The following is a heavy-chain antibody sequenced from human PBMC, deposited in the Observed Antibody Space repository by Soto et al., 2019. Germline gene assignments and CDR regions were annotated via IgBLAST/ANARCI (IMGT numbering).Heavy chain of an antibody. CDR2: IKQDGSEK. D-gene: IGHD3-3*01. Sequence: GGSLRLSCAASGFTFSSYWMSWVRQAPGKGLEWVANIKQDGSEKYYVDSVKGRFTISRDNAKNSLYLQMNSLRAEDTAVYYCARAIRVLEWLEYYFDYWGQGTLVTVSS. J-gene: IGHJ4*02. CDR3: ARAIRVLEWLEYYFDY. CDR1: GFTFSSYW. V-gene: IGHV3-7*01.